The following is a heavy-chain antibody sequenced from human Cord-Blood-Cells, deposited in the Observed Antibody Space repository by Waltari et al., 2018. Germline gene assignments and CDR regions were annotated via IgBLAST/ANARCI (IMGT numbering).Heavy chain of an antibody. D-gene: IGHD3-16*01. CDR1: GFTLSRIG. J-gene: IGHJ3*02. Sequence: QVQLVESGGGVVQPGRSLILSCAAPGFTLSRIGLHSARQDPGKGLEWVAVIWYDGSNKYYSDFVKGRFTISRDNSKNTLYLQMNSLRAEDTAVYYCARDEGLGAFDIWGQGTMVTVSS. CDR3: ARDEGLGAFDI. CDR2: IWYDGSNK. V-gene: IGHV3-33*01.